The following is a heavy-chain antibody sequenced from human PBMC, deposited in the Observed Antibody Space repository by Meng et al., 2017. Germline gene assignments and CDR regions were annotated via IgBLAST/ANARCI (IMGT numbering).Heavy chain of an antibody. CDR2: ISSSGSTI. J-gene: IGHJ6*02. CDR3: ARDLAGSSSWYGYYYYGMDV. D-gene: IGHD6-13*01. CDR1: GFTFSDYY. V-gene: IGHV3-11*01. Sequence: GGSLRLSCAASGFTFSDYYMSWIRQAPGKGLEWVSYISSSGSTIYYADSVKGRFTISRDNAKNSLYLQMISLRAEDTAVYYCARDLAGSSSWYGYYYYGMDVWGQGTMVTVSS.